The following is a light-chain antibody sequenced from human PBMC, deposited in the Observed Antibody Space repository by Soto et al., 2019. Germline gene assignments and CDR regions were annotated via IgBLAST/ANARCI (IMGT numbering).Light chain of an antibody. CDR3: QQYDNVPFT. CDR2: DAS. J-gene: IGKJ5*01. V-gene: IGKV1-33*01. CDR1: QDITNY. Sequence: DIQMTQSPSSLSASVGDRVTIICQASQDITNYLNWYQQKPGKAPKLLIYDASNLETRVPSRFSGSGSGTHFSFTISSLQAEDIATYYCQQYDNVPFTFGQGTRLEMK.